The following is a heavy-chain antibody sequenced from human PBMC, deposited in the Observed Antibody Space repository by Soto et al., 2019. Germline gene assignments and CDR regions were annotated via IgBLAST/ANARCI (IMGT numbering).Heavy chain of an antibody. J-gene: IGHJ6*02. CDR2: ISSSGSTI. V-gene: IGHV3-48*03. CDR3: ARGGALPYYYGMDV. CDR1: GSTFSSYE. Sequence: LRLSCAASGSTFSSYEMNWVRQAPGKGLEWVSYISSSGSTIYYADSVKGRFTISRDNAKNSLYLQMNSLRAEDTAVYYCARGGALPYYYGMDVWGQGTTVTVSS.